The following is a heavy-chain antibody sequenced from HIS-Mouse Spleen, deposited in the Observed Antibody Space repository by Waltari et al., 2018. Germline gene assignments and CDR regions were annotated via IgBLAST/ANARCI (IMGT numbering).Heavy chain of an antibody. CDR3: AKASSGWLDY. J-gene: IGHJ4*02. Sequence: QVQLVESGGGVVQPGRSLRLSCAASGVTFSSYGLPWGRQAPCKGLEWVAVISYDGSNKYYADSVKGRFTISRDNSKNTLYLQMNSLRAEDTAVYYCAKASSGWLDYWGQGTLVTVSS. D-gene: IGHD6-19*01. CDR1: GVTFSSYG. CDR2: ISYDGSNK. V-gene: IGHV3-30*18.